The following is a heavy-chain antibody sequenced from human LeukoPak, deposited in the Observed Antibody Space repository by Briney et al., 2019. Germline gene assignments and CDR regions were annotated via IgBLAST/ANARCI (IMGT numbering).Heavy chain of an antibody. CDR3: ARDRARYCSSTSCYLYHGMDV. J-gene: IGHJ6*02. D-gene: IGHD2-2*01. CDR1: GFTVSSYY. CDR2: IYSGGST. V-gene: IGHV3-53*01. Sequence: GGSLRLSCAASGFTVSSYYMSWVRQAPGKGLEWVSVIYSGGSTYYAASVKGRFTISRDNSKNTVYLQMNSLRAADTAVYYCARDRARYCSSTSCYLYHGMDVWGQGTTVTVSS.